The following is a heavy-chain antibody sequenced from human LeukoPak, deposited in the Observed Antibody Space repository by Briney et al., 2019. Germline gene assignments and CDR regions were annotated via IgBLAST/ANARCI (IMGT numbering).Heavy chain of an antibody. CDR3: ARRLDYYDSRTYYRSFDY. V-gene: IGHV1-2*02. CDR1: GYTFTDYY. Sequence: GASVKVSCKASGYTFTDYYMHWVRQAPGQGLEWMVWINPNSGGTNYAQNFQGRVTMTRDTSISTAYMELSRLTSDDTAVYYCARRLDYYDSRTYYRSFDYWGQGTLVTVSS. D-gene: IGHD3-22*01. J-gene: IGHJ4*02. CDR2: INPNSGGT.